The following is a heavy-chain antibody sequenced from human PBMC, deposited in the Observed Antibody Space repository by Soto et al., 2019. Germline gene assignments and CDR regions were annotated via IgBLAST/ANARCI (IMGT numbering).Heavy chain of an antibody. Sequence: PGGSLRLSCAASGFTFSSYAMSWVRQAPGKGLEWVSAISGSGGSTYYADSVKGRFTISRDNSKNTLYLQMNSLRAEDTAVYYCAKAPDPDSSLLAKYYYYGMDVWGQGTTVTVSS. CDR2: ISGSGGST. CDR1: GFTFSSYA. CDR3: AKAPDPDSSLLAKYYYYGMDV. J-gene: IGHJ6*02. V-gene: IGHV3-23*01. D-gene: IGHD6-6*01.